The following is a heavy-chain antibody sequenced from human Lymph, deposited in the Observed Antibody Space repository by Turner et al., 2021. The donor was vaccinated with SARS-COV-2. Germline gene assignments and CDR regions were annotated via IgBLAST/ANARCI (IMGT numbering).Heavy chain of an antibody. CDR2: INWNSGSI. CDR3: AKDVAGRYYSCFDY. V-gene: IGHV3-9*01. J-gene: IGHJ4*02. D-gene: IGHD1-26*01. CDR1: GFTFDDYA. Sequence: EVQLVESGGGLVQPGRSLSLSCAASGFTFDDYAMHWVRQAPGKGREWVSGINWNSGSIDYAESVKGRVNISRDNAKNSLYLQMNSLRAEDTALYYCAKDVAGRYYSCFDYWGQGTLVTVSS.